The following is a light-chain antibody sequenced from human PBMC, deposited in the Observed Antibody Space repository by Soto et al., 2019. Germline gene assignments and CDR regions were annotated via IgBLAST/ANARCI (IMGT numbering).Light chain of an antibody. Sequence: DIQMTQSPSSLSASVGDRVTITCRASQSISIYLNWYQQKPGKAPKLLIYAASSLQIGVPSSFSGSGSGTDFTLTISSLQPEDFATYYCQQSYSTPRLTFGGGTKVEIK. CDR3: QQSYSTPRLT. CDR1: QSISIY. V-gene: IGKV1-39*01. J-gene: IGKJ4*01. CDR2: AAS.